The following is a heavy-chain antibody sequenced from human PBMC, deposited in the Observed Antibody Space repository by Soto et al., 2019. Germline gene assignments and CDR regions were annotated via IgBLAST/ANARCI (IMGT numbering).Heavy chain of an antibody. V-gene: IGHV4-31*03. CDR2: IYNSGST. CDR1: GGSINSGGYY. J-gene: IGHJ4*02. Sequence: QVQLQESGPGLVKPSQTLSLTCTVSGGSINSGGYYWSWIRQHPGKGLEWIGYIYNSGSTYYNPSLKSRVTISVDTSKNPFSLKLSSVTAADTAVYCCARGITMFRGVIHTPYFDYWGQGTLVTVSS. CDR3: ARGITMFRGVIHTPYFDY. D-gene: IGHD3-10*01.